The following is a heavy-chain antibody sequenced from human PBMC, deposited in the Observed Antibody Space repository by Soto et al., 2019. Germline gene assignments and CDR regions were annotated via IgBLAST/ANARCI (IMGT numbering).Heavy chain of an antibody. D-gene: IGHD5-12*01. CDR2: INAGNGDT. V-gene: IGHV1-3*01. J-gene: IGHJ4*02. Sequence: QVQLVQSGAEMKKPGASVKLSCKASGITYNTYVIHWVRQAPGQGLEWMGWINAGNGDTRYSQNFQGRVTLTRDTSASTVYMDLNSLKFEDTGVYYCARAISGYVTWGQGTLVTVSS. CDR3: ARAISGYVT. CDR1: GITYNTYV.